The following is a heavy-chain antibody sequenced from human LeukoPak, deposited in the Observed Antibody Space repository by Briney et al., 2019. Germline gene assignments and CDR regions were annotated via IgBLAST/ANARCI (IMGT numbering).Heavy chain of an antibody. CDR3: ARGNSVNRYSYALDV. CDR2: ITSDGNKK. V-gene: IGHV3-30-3*01. CDR1: GLTFSNYA. Sequence: PGGSLRLSCAASGLTFSNYAMYWVRQAPGKGLEWLAGITSDGNKKFHSDSVKGRFTISRDNFRNTLYLQMNSLRLEDTAVYYCARGNSVNRYSYALDVWGQGTTVTVSS. D-gene: IGHD4-23*01. J-gene: IGHJ6*02.